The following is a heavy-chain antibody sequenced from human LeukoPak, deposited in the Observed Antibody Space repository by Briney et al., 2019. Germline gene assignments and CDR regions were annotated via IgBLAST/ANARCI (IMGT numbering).Heavy chain of an antibody. V-gene: IGHV3-74*01. Sequence: GGSLRLSCAASGFTFSSYSMNWVRQAPGKGLVWVSRITSDGSVTSYADSVKGRFTISRDNAKNTVYLQMNSLRAEDTAVYYCASFACSSGTCYDYFDYWGQGNLVTVSS. D-gene: IGHD2-15*01. CDR1: GFTFSSYS. J-gene: IGHJ4*02. CDR3: ASFACSSGTCYDYFDY. CDR2: ITSDGSVT.